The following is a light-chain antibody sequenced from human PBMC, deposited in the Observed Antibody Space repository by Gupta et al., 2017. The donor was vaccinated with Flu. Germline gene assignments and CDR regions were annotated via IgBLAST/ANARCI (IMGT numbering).Light chain of an antibody. CDR1: SSDVGGYNY. CDR3: SSYTSSSTHSVV. Sequence: QSALTQPASVSGSPGQSITISCTGTSSDVGGYNYVSWYQQHPGKAHKLMIYEFSNRPSGVSTRFSCSKSGNTASLIIYSLQAEDEADYDCSSYTSSSTHSVVFGGGTKMNVL. CDR2: EFS. V-gene: IGLV2-14*01. J-gene: IGLJ2*01.